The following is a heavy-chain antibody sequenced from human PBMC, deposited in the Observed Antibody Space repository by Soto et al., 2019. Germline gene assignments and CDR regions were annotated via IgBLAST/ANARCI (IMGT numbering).Heavy chain of an antibody. J-gene: IGHJ6*02. CDR2: IYTSGST. CDR3: ARDSRVRGEDYYYYGMDV. Sequence: QVQLQESGPGLVKPSETLSLTCTVSGGSISSYYWSWIRQPAGKGLEWIGRIYTSGSTNYNPSLKSRVTMSVDTSKNQFSLKLSSVTAADTAVYYCARDSRVRGEDYYYYGMDVWGQGTTVTVSS. V-gene: IGHV4-4*07. D-gene: IGHD3-10*01. CDR1: GGSISSYY.